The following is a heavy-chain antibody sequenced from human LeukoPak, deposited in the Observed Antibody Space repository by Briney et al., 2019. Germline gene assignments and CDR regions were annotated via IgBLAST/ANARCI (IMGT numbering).Heavy chain of an antibody. CDR3: ASRHSNY. CDR2: ISYSGTT. CDR1: GGSISSSSYH. V-gene: IGHV4-39*01. J-gene: IGHJ4*02. D-gene: IGHD5-18*01. Sequence: SETPSLTCTVSGGSISSSSYHWVWIRQPPGKGLEWIGGISYSGTTYYNSSLKSRVTISVDTSKNQFSLKLSSVTAADTAVYYCASRHSNYWGQGTLVTVSS.